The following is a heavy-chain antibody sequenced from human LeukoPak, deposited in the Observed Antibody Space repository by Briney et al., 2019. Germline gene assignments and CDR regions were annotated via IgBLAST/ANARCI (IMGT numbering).Heavy chain of an antibody. D-gene: IGHD6-13*01. CDR3: ARDRGSSPAFEYYFDY. J-gene: IGHJ4*02. V-gene: IGHV1-46*01. CDR2: INPSGGST. Sequence: GASVKVSCKASGYTFTGYYMHWVRQAPGQGLEWMGIINPSGGSTSYAQKFQGRVTMTRDTSTSTVYMELSSLRSEDTAVYYCARDRGSSPAFEYYFDYWGQGTLVTVSS. CDR1: GYTFTGYY.